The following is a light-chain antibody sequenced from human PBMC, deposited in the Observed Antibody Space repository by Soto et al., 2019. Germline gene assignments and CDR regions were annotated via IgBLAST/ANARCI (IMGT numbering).Light chain of an antibody. J-gene: IGLJ1*01. V-gene: IGLV2-14*03. CDR2: VVS. CDR1: SGDIGGYNS. CDR3: SSFTTSTTYV. Sequence: QSALTQPASVSVTPGQSITISCSGTSGDIGGYNSVSWYQQHSGKTPQLMILVVSCRPSGVSNRFSGSMSANTASLTISGLQTEDEADYYCSSFTTSTTYVFGTGTKVTVL.